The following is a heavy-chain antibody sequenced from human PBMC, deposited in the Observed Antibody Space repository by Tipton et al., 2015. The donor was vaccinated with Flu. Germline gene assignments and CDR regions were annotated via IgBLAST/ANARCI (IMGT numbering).Heavy chain of an antibody. V-gene: IGHV3-53*01. CDR3: ARDTSYCSGGSCDY. D-gene: IGHD2-15*01. CDR2: IYSIGST. J-gene: IGHJ4*02. Sequence: SLRLSCAASGFTVSTNYMSWVRQAPGKGLEWVSVIYSIGSTYYADSAKGRFTISSDNSKNTLYLQMNSLRVEDTAVYYCARDTSYCSGGSCDYWGQGTLVTVSS. CDR1: GFTVSTNY.